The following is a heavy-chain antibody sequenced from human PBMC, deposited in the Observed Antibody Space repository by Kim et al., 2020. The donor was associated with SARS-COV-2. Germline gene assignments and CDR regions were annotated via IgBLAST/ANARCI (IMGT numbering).Heavy chain of an antibody. CDR1: GFTFSDYY. V-gene: IGHV3-11*03. D-gene: IGHD5-12*01. CDR2: INSGSIYT. J-gene: IGHJ3*02. CDR3: ARANYDHNAFPI. Sequence: GGSLRLSCAASGFTFSDYYMSWIRQAPGKGLEWIADINSGSIYTKYADSVKGRFTISRDNAKDSLFLQIHSLRVEDTAVYYCARANYDHNAFPIWGQGTMVTVSS.